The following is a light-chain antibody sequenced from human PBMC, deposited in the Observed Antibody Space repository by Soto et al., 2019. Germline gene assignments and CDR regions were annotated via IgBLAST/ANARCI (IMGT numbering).Light chain of an antibody. V-gene: IGKV1-5*03. CDR3: QQYNSQRT. J-gene: IGKJ1*01. Sequence: DIQMTQSPSTLSASVGDRVTITCRASQYISSWLAWYQQKPGKAPKLLIYTASSLESGVPSRFSGSGSGTEFTLTISILQPDDFATYYCQQYNSQRTFGQGTKVEIK. CDR2: TAS. CDR1: QYISSW.